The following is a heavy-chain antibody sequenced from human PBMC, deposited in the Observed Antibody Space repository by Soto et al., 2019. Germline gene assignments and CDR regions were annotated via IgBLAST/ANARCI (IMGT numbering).Heavy chain of an antibody. CDR2: IYYSGRT. CDR3: ERDGIMANSGTGRHYYGLDV. J-gene: IGHJ6*02. Sequence: SETLSLTCTVSGGSIRSGGYYWSWVRQSPRRGLEWIGNIYYSGRTYYNPSLKSRLTISVDTSKNQFSLNLSSVTAADTAVYYCERDGIMANSGTGRHYYGLDVWGQGTMVTVSS. CDR1: GGSIRSGGYY. V-gene: IGHV4-31*03. D-gene: IGHD5-12*01.